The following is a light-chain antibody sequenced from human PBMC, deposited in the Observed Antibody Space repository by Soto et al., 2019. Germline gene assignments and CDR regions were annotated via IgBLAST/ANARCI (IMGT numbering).Light chain of an antibody. CDR3: QQSYSTPPIT. Sequence: DIQMTQSPSSLSASVGDRVTITCRASQSISSYLNWYQQKPGKAPKLLIYAASSLQSGVPSRFSGSGSGTDFTRTISSLQPEDFATYYCQQSYSTPPITFGPGTKVDIK. CDR2: AAS. CDR1: QSISSY. J-gene: IGKJ3*01. V-gene: IGKV1-39*01.